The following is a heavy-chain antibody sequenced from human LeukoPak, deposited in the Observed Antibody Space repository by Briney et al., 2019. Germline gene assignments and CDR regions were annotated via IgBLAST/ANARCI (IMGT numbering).Heavy chain of an antibody. V-gene: IGHV4-59*01. Sequence: SETLSLTCTVSGGSISSYYWSWIRQPPGKGLEWIGYIYYSGSTNYNPSLKSRVTISVDTSKNQFSLKLSSVTAADTAVYYCARGGQLLIPYYFDYWGQGTLVTVSS. D-gene: IGHD2-2*01. CDR2: IYYSGST. J-gene: IGHJ4*02. CDR3: ARGGQLLIPYYFDY. CDR1: GGSISSYY.